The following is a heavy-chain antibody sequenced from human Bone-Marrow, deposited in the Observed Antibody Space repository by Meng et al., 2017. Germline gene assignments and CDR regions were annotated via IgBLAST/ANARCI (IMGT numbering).Heavy chain of an antibody. CDR1: GFTFSSYA. J-gene: IGHJ4*02. CDR2: ISYDGSNK. D-gene: IGHD2/OR15-2a*01. V-gene: IGHV3-30*01. Sequence: QVEVVEAGGGVVQPGRSLRLSCAASGFTFSSYAMHWVRQAPGKGLEWVAVISYDGSNKYYADSVKGRFTISRDNSKNTLYLQMNSLRAEDTAVYYCARDGNIGFTDFDYWGQGTLVTVSS. CDR3: ARDGNIGFTDFDY.